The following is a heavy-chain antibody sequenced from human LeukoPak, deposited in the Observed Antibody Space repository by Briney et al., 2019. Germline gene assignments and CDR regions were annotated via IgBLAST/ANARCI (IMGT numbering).Heavy chain of an antibody. Sequence: ASVKVSCKASGYTFTSYYMHWVRQAPGQGLEWMGIINPSGGSTSYAQKFQGRVTMTRDTSTSTVYMELSSLRSEDTAVYYCAGWDDSSGYYYAPLFDYWGQGTLVTVSS. CDR3: AGWDDSSGYYYAPLFDY. CDR1: GYTFTSYY. D-gene: IGHD3-22*01. CDR2: INPSGGST. V-gene: IGHV1-46*01. J-gene: IGHJ4*02.